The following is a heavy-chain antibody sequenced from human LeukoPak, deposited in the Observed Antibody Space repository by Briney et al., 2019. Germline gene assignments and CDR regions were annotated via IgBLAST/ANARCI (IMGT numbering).Heavy chain of an antibody. Sequence: GRSLRLSCAASGFTFSSYGMHWVRQAPGKGLEWVAVISYDGSNKYYADSVKGRFTISRDNSKNTLYLQMNSLRAEDTAVYYCAKDRKQLGYFDYWGQGTLVTVSS. CDR2: ISYDGSNK. CDR1: GFTFSSYG. V-gene: IGHV3-30*18. D-gene: IGHD6-13*01. J-gene: IGHJ4*02. CDR3: AKDRKQLGYFDY.